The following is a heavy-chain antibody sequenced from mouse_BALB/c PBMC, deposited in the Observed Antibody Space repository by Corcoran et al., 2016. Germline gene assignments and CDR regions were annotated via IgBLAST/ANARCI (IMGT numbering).Heavy chain of an antibody. D-gene: IGHD1-1*01. CDR1: GFNIKDTY. CDR3: ARRGYYYGSKIDY. CDR2: IDPANGNT. Sequence: EVQLQQSGAELVKPGASVKLSCTASGFNIKDTYMHWVKQRPEQGLEWIVRIDPANGNTKYDPKFQGKATITADTSSNTAYLQLSSLTSEDTAVYYCARRGYYYGSKIDYGGQGTTLTVSA. V-gene: IGHV14-3*02. J-gene: IGHJ2*01.